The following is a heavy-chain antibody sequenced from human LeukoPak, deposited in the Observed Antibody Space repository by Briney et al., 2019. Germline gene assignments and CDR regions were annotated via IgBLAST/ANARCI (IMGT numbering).Heavy chain of an antibody. Sequence: GGPLRLSCAAPGSPFISYGIKWVRQAPGKGLVWVSRINTDGSSTSYADSVKGRFTVSRDNAKNTVYLQVNSLRAEDTAVYFCTRELPREVTLDYWGQGTLVTVSS. CDR2: INTDGSST. D-gene: IGHD2-21*02. V-gene: IGHV3-74*01. J-gene: IGHJ4*01. CDR3: TRELPREVTLDY. CDR1: GSPFISYG.